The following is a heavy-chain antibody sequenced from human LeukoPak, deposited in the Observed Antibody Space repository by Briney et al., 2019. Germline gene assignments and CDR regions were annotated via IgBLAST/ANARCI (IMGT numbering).Heavy chain of an antibody. CDR2: IYYSGST. CDR3: ARRGSSGYVDY. Sequence: SETLSLTCTVSGGSTSSYYWSWIRQSPGKGLEWIGYIYYSGSTNYTPSLKSRVTMSVDTSKNQFSPKLSSVTAAATAVYYCARRGSSGYVDYWGQGTLVTVSS. CDR1: GGSTSSYY. V-gene: IGHV4-59*08. D-gene: IGHD3-22*01. J-gene: IGHJ4*02.